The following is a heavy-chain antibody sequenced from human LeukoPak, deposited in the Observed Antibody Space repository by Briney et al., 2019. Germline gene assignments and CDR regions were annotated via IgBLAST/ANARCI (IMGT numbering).Heavy chain of an antibody. J-gene: IGHJ2*01. Sequence: SVKVSCKASGGTFISHALVWVRQAPGKGFEWMGGTIPTIMTPNYAQKFQGRITIATDESTTTAYMELTSLTSDDTAVYYCARSMVVVTPWYFDLWGRGTLVTVSS. CDR3: ARSMVVVTPWYFDL. D-gene: IGHD3-22*01. CDR2: TIPTIMTP. V-gene: IGHV1-69*05. CDR1: GGTFISHA.